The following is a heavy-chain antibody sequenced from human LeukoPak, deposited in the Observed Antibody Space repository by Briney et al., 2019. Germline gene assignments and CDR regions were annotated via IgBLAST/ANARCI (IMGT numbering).Heavy chain of an antibody. V-gene: IGHV3-21*01. CDR3: ARRIAAAGGSDY. J-gene: IGHJ4*02. CDR1: GFTLSSYA. CDR2: ISSSGSYI. D-gene: IGHD6-13*01. Sequence: GGSLRLSCAASGFTLSSYAMNWVRQAPGQGLDWVSSISSSGSYIYYADSVKGRFTISRDNAKNSLYLQMNSLRAEDTAVYYCARRIAAAGGSDYWGQGTLVTVSS.